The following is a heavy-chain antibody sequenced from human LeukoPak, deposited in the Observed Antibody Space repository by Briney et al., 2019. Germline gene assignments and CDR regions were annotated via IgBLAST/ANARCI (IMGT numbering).Heavy chain of an antibody. CDR3: ARGTLGGI. CDR1: GYTFTSYG. D-gene: IGHD3/OR15-3a*01. J-gene: IGHJ3*02. V-gene: IGHV1-18*01. Sequence: GASVKVSCKASGYTFTSYGISWVRQAPGQGLEWMVWISAYNGNTNYAQKLQGRVTMNTGTSTGTAYMERRSRRFDDTAVYYCARGTLGGIWGQGTMITVSS. CDR2: ISAYNGNT.